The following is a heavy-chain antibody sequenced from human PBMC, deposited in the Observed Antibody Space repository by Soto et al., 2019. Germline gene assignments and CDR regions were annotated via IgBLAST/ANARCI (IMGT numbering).Heavy chain of an antibody. CDR3: ATDYGDYGRAAYDY. CDR2: IIPILGIA. J-gene: IGHJ4*02. Sequence: QVQLVQSGAEVKKPGSSVKVSCKASGGTFSSYTISWVRQASGQGLEWMGRIIPILGIANYAQKFQGRVTITADKSTSTAYMELSSLRSEDTAVYYCATDYGDYGRAAYDYWGQGTLVTVSS. CDR1: GGTFSSYT. V-gene: IGHV1-69*02. D-gene: IGHD4-17*01.